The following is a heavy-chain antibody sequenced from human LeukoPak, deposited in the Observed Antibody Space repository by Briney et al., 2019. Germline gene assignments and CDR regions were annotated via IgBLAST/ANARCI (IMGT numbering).Heavy chain of an antibody. V-gene: IGHV3-9*03. CDR3: AKGTHDYGGNSEYYFDY. D-gene: IGHD4-23*01. CDR1: GFTFDDYA. J-gene: IGHJ4*02. Sequence: PGGSLRLSCAASGFTFDDYAMHWVRQAPGRGLEWVSGISWNGGSIGYADSVKGRFTISRDSAKNSLYLQMNSLRAEDMALYYCAKGTHDYGGNSEYYFDYWGQGTLVTVSS. CDR2: ISWNGGSI.